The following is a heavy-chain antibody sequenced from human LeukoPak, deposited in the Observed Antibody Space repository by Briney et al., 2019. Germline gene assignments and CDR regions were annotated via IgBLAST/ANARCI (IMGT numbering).Heavy chain of an antibody. Sequence: ASVKVSCKASAYTFISYGISWVRQAPGQGLEWMGWISSYKGNTNLVQKFQGRVTMTTDTSTSTVYMELRSLTSEDTAVYYCARGGPFYYYDSASWFDPWGQGTLVTVSS. D-gene: IGHD3-10*01. CDR1: AYTFISYG. J-gene: IGHJ5*02. CDR2: ISSYKGNT. V-gene: IGHV1-18*01. CDR3: ARGGPFYYYDSASWFDP.